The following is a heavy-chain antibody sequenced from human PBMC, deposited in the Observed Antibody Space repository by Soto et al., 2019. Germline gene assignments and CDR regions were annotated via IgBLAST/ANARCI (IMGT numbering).Heavy chain of an antibody. Sequence: ASVKVSCKVSGYTLTELSMHWVRQAPGKGLEWMGGFDPEDGETIYAQKFQGRVTMTEDTSTDTAYMELSSLRSEDTAVYYCATDPWSNYGFDPWGQGTLVTVSS. CDR1: GYTLTELS. CDR3: ATDPWSNYGFDP. CDR2: FDPEDGET. D-gene: IGHD4-4*01. J-gene: IGHJ5*02. V-gene: IGHV1-24*01.